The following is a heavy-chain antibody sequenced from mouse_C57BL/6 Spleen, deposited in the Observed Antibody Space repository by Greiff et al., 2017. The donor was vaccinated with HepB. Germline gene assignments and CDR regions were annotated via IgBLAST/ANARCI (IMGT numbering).Heavy chain of an antibody. Sequence: EVQLQQSGAELVKPGASVKLSCTASGFNIKDYYMHWVKQRTEQGLEWIGRIDPEDGETKYAPKFQGKATITADTSSNTAYLQLSSLTSEDTAVYSFASKYDGSSYGYYFDFWGQGTTLTVSS. CDR3: ASKYDGSSYGYYFDF. J-gene: IGHJ2*01. CDR2: IDPEDGET. D-gene: IGHD1-1*01. CDR1: GFNIKDYY. V-gene: IGHV14-2*01.